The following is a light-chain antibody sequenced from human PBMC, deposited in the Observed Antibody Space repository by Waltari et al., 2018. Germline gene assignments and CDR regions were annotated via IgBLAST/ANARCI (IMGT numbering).Light chain of an antibody. Sequence: EIVLTQSPGTLSLSPGERATLSCRASQSVSRTLAWYQQKPVQAPKLLIYGASSRATGIPDRFTGSGSGTDFSLTISSLGPEDFAIYCCQHYVRLPATFGQGTKVEIK. CDR1: QSVSRT. CDR3: QHYVRLPAT. V-gene: IGKV3-20*01. CDR2: GAS. J-gene: IGKJ1*01.